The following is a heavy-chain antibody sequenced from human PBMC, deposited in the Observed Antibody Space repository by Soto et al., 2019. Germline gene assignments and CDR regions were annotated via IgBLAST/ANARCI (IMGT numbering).Heavy chain of an antibody. D-gene: IGHD2-15*01. CDR2: ISGSGGST. V-gene: IGHV3-23*01. CDR1: GFTFSSYA. J-gene: IGHJ6*02. Sequence: PGGSLRLSCAASGFTFSSYAMSWVRQAPGKGLEWVSAISGSGGSTYYADSVKGRFTISRDNSKNTLYLQMNSLRAEDTAVYYCARGGNGGDYYGMDVWGQGTTVTVSS. CDR3: ARGGNGGDYYGMDV.